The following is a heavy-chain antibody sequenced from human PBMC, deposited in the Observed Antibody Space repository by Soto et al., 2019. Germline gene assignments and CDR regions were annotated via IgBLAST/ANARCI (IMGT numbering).Heavy chain of an antibody. J-gene: IGHJ4*02. D-gene: IGHD2-21*02. Sequence: QVQLVESGGGVVQPGRSLRLSCAASGFTFSSYGMHWVRQAPGKGLEWVAVISYDGSNKYYADSVKGRFTISRENSKNTLYLQMNSLIAEDTAVYYCAKDKQIVVVTAPFDYWGQGTMVTVSS. CDR3: AKDKQIVVVTAPFDY. CDR2: ISYDGSNK. CDR1: GFTFSSYG. V-gene: IGHV3-30*18.